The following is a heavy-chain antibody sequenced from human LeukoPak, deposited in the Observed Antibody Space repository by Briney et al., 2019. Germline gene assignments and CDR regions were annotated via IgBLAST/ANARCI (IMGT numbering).Heavy chain of an antibody. Sequence: SVKVSCKASGGTFSSYAISWVRQAPGQGLEWMGGIIPIFGTANYAQKFQGRVTFTTDESTSTAYMELSSLRSEDTAVYYCAREPRDIVVVPAALGNWFDPWGQGTLVTVSS. CDR1: GGTFSSYA. V-gene: IGHV1-69*05. CDR2: IIPIFGTA. CDR3: AREPRDIVVVPAALGNWFDP. D-gene: IGHD2-2*01. J-gene: IGHJ5*02.